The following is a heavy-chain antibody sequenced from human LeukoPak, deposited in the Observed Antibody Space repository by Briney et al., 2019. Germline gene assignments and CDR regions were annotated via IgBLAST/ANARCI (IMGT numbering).Heavy chain of an antibody. CDR1: GFTFNYAY. Sequence: PGGSLRLSCAASGFTFNYAYMSWVRQAPGKGLEWVCFISSTTNTIYYADSVKGRFTISRDNAKNSLYLQMNSLRDEDTAVYYCARDPNDYWGQGALVTVSS. CDR2: ISSTTNTI. J-gene: IGHJ4*02. CDR3: ARDPNDY. V-gene: IGHV3-48*02.